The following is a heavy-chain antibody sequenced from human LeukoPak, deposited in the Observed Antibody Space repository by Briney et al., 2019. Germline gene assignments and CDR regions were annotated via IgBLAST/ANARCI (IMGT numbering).Heavy chain of an antibody. J-gene: IGHJ3*02. CDR2: IYYSGST. D-gene: IGHD6-13*01. CDR1: GGSIRSYY. Sequence: SETLSLTCTVSGGSIRSYYWSWFRQPPGKGLEWIAYIYYSGSTNYNPSLKSRVTISLDTSKNQFSLKLSSVTAADTAVYYCARHYSSSWLDAFDIWGQGTMVTVSS. CDR3: ARHYSSSWLDAFDI. V-gene: IGHV4-59*08.